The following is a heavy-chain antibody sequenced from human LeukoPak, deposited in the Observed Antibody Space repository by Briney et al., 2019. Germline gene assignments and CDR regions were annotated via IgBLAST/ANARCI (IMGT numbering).Heavy chain of an antibody. J-gene: IGHJ4*02. CDR1: GGSISSSSYY. CDR3: ARHIVATFNFDY. V-gene: IGHV4-39*01. CDR2: MYYSGST. Sequence: PSETLSLTCSVSGGSISSSSYYWGWIRQPPGKGLEWIGSMYYSGSTYYNPSPKSRVTISVDTSKNQFSLKLSSVTAADTAVYYCARHIVATFNFDYWGQGTLVTVSS. D-gene: IGHD5-12*01.